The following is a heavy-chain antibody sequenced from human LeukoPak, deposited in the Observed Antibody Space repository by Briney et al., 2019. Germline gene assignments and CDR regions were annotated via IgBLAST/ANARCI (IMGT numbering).Heavy chain of an antibody. CDR3: ASDRGSGYSVASPNFDY. Sequence: SQTLSLTCTVSGGSISSGGYYWSWIRQHPGKGLEWIGYIYYSGSTYYNPSLKSRVTISVDTSKNQFSLKLSSVTAADTAVYYCASDRGSGYSVASPNFDYWGQGTLVTVSS. CDR1: GGSISSGGYY. V-gene: IGHV4-31*03. CDR2: IYYSGST. D-gene: IGHD3-22*01. J-gene: IGHJ4*02.